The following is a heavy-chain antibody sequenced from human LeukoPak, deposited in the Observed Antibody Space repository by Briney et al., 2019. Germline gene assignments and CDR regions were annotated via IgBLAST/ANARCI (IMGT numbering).Heavy chain of an antibody. Sequence: GGSQRLSCAASGFTFGDYWLHWVRQAPGKGLVWVSRINRDGSITKYADSVKGRFTVSRDNAKNTLDLQMNSLRAEDTAVYYCARDKKSGESSEIDYWGQGTLVTVSS. J-gene: IGHJ4*02. CDR3: ARDKKSGESSEIDY. CDR2: INRDGSIT. D-gene: IGHD3-10*01. V-gene: IGHV3-74*01. CDR1: GFTFGDYW.